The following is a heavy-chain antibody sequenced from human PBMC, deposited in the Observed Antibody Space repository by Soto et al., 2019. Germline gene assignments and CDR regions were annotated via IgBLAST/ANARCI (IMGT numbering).Heavy chain of an antibody. CDR3: VRGRDGHNSYYFDH. CDR1: GVTFSSYA. CDR2: IIPIIDTT. Sequence: QVELVQSGAEVKKPGSSVKVSCKASGVTFSSYAINWVRQAPGQGLEWIGGIIPIIDTTNYAQKFQGRVKGTADESKRKTSMGLRNLRSEDTPVYYCVRGRDGHNSYYFDHWGPGTQVAVSS. J-gene: IGHJ4*02. V-gene: IGHV1-69*01.